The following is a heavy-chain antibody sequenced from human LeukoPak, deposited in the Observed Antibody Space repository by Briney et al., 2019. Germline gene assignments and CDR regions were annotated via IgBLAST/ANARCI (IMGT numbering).Heavy chain of an antibody. CDR2: VNESGGT. J-gene: IGHJ6*04. CDR1: IDSFSNYH. V-gene: IGHV4-34*01. Sequence: PSETLSLTCAVYIDSFSNYHWNWIRQTPAKGMEWIGEVNESGGTNISPSLRSRVILSVDTSKNQFSLKLSSVTAADTAVYYCAIGPPYAPGVLDVWGKGTTVTISS. D-gene: IGHD7-27*01. CDR3: AIGPPYAPGVLDV.